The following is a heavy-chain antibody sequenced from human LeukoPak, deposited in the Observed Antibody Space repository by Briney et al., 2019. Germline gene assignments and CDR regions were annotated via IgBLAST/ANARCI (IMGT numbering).Heavy chain of an antibody. CDR3: ARASAYCSGGSCYRNWFDP. J-gene: IGHJ5*02. CDR2: IYYSGGT. V-gene: IGHV4-31*03. D-gene: IGHD2-15*01. Sequence: PSQTLSLTCTVSGGSISSGGYYWSWIRQHPGKGLEWIGYIYYSGGTYYNPSLKSRVTISVDTSKNQFSLKLSSVTAADSAVYYCARASAYCSGGSCYRNWFDPWGQGTLVTVSS. CDR1: GGSISSGGYY.